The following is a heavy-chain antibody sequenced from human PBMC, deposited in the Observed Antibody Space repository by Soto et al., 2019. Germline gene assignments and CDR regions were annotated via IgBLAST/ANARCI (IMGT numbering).Heavy chain of an antibody. CDR2: ISLHSDGT. V-gene: IGHV1-18*03. CDR3: ARVVPGAEAWFSP. Sequence: QVQLVQSVGEVKRPGASVKVSCKTSGYTFSNYGITWVRQAPGQPLEWLGGISLHSDGTNHAQKCQGRDSMTTDTSPATANMQLMSLKSDDMAVYYCARVVPGAEAWFSPMGQGTLVTVST. J-gene: IGHJ5*02. CDR1: GYTFSNYG.